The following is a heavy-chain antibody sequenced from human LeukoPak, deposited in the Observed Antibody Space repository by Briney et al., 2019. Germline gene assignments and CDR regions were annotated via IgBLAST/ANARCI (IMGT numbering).Heavy chain of an antibody. CDR2: IAATDGDT. D-gene: IGHD6-19*01. J-gene: IGHJ4*02. Sequence: GGSLRLSCAVSGFTFSHYATSWVRQAPGKGLEWVAAIAATDGDTYHTDSVRGRFTISRDNSRGTLFLQMNTLRAEDTAVYYCARRAGSLWASPYFDLWGLGTLVTVSS. CDR3: ARRAGSLWASPYFDL. V-gene: IGHV3-23*01. CDR1: GFTFSHYA.